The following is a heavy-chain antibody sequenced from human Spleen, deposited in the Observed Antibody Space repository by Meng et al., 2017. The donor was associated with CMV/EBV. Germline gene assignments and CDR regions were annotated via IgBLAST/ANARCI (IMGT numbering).Heavy chain of an antibody. D-gene: IGHD2-15*01. CDR3: ARDVGSGGNYFYSGYLDY. CDR2: ISSSSTYI. Sequence: GESLKISCAASAFTFSSYAMSWVRQAPGKGLEWVSSISSSSTYIYYADSVKGRFTISRDNAKNSLYLQMNSLRAEDTAVYYCARDVGSGGNYFYSGYLDYWGQGTLVTVSS. CDR1: AFTFSSYA. J-gene: IGHJ4*02. V-gene: IGHV3-21*01.